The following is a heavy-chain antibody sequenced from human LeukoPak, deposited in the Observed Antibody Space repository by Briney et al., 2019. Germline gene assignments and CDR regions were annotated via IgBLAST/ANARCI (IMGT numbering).Heavy chain of an antibody. CDR2: INHSGST. CDR1: GGSFSGYY. V-gene: IGHV4-34*01. Sequence: SETLSLTCAVYGGSFSGYYWSWIRQPPGKGLEWIGEINHSGSTNYNPSLKSRVTISVDTSKNQFSLKLSSVTAADTAVYCCARGRYDFWSGYYNFYFDYWGQGTLVTVSS. CDR3: ARGRYDFWSGYYNFYFDY. J-gene: IGHJ4*02. D-gene: IGHD3-3*01.